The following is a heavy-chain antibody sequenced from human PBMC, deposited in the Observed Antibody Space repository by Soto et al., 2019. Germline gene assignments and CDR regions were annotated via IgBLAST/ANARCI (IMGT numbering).Heavy chain of an antibody. J-gene: IGHJ3*02. Sequence: QLQLQEYGSGLVKPSQTLSLTCAVSGGSIRSGGYSWSWIRQPPGKGLEWIGYIYHSGSTYYNPSLKSRVTISVDRSKNQFSLKLSSVTAADTAVYYCARTPDIWGQGTMVTVSS. CDR2: IYHSGST. V-gene: IGHV4-30-2*01. CDR3: ARTPDI. CDR1: GGSIRSGGYS.